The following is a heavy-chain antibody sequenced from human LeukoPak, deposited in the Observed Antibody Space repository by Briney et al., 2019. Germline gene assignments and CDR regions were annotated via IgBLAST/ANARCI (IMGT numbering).Heavy chain of an antibody. CDR1: GFTFSSYA. CDR2: ISGSGGST. V-gene: IGHV3-23*01. D-gene: IGHD5-24*01. J-gene: IGHJ4*02. CDR3: AKIPDDPNRFDY. Sequence: GGSLRLSCAASGFTFSSYAMSWVRQAPGKGLEWVSAISGSGGSTYYADSVKGRFTISRDNSKNTLYLQMNSLRAKDTAVYHCAKIPDDPNRFDYWGQGTLVTVSS.